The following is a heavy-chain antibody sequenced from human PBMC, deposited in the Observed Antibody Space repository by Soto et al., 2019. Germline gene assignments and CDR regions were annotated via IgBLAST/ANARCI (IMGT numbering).Heavy chain of an antibody. CDR3: AREVDWNYVI. CDR1: GGSFSNYG. V-gene: IGHV1-69*06. CDR2: IIPVPGKG. Sequence: QVQLVQSGAEVKKPGSSVKVSCKASGGSFSNYGITWVRQAPGLGLEWVGGIIPVPGKGDYAQKFQGRVRITADKSATTAYMELSRLTSGDTAVYYCAREVDWNYVIWGQGTLVTVSS. D-gene: IGHD1-7*01. J-gene: IGHJ4*02.